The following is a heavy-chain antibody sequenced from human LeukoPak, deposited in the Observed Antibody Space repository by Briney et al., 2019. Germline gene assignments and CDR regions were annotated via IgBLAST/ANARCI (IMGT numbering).Heavy chain of an antibody. CDR1: GGSISSYY. CDR2: MYYSGST. J-gene: IGHJ4*02. Sequence: SETLSLTCTVCGGSISSYYWSWIRQPPGKGLEWIGYMYYSGSTNYNPSLKSRVTISVDTSKNQFSLKLTSVTAADTAVYYCARGGRSYDILTGYYNWGQGTLVTVSS. CDR3: ARGGRSYDILTGYYN. D-gene: IGHD3-9*01. V-gene: IGHV4-59*01.